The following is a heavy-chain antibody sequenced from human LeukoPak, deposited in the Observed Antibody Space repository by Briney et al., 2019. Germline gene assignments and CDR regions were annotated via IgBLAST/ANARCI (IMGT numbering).Heavy chain of an antibody. CDR2: ISYDGSNK. CDR3: ARERRSMTTDAFDI. V-gene: IGHV3-30-3*01. CDR1: GFTFSSYA. J-gene: IGHJ3*02. Sequence: PGGSLRLSCAASGFTFSSYAMHWVRQAPGKGLEWVAVISYDGSNKYYADSVKGRFTISRDNSKNTLYLQMNSLRAEDTAVYYCARERRSMTTDAFDIWGQGTMVTVSS. D-gene: IGHD1-1*01.